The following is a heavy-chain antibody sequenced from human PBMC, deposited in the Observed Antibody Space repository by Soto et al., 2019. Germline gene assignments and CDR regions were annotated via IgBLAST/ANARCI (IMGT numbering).Heavy chain of an antibody. Sequence: ASVKVSCKASGYTFTSYGISWVRQAPGQGLEWMAWINPKSGDTNYAQRFQGRVTMTRDTSISTAYMELTSLRSDDTAVYYCARAPGSATAMNYWGQGTLVTVSS. CDR3: ARAPGSATAMNY. CDR2: INPKSGDT. J-gene: IGHJ4*02. V-gene: IGHV1-2*02. CDR1: GYTFTSYG. D-gene: IGHD2-2*01.